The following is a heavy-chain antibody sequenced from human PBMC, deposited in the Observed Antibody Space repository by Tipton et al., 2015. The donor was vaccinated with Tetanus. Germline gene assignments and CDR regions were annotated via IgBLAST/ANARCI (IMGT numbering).Heavy chain of an antibody. J-gene: IGHJ6*02. CDR1: GGSISSYY. D-gene: IGHD2-21*02. V-gene: IGHV4-59*01. Sequence: TLSLTCTVSGGSISSYYWSWIRQPAGKGLEWIGYIYYSGSINYNPSLKSRVTIAVDTSKNQLSLTLTSVTAADTAVYYCARNGSVTPRTLYYRYNGMDVWGQGTTVTVSS. CDR3: ARNGSVTPRTLYYRYNGMDV. CDR2: IYYSGSI.